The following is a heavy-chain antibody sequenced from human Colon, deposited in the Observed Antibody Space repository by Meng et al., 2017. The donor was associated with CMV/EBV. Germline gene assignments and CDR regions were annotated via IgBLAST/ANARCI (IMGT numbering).Heavy chain of an antibody. D-gene: IGHD1-14*01. J-gene: IGHJ4*02. CDR2: IYPGDSNT. Sequence: SCKASGYLFPSPWIGWLRPMPGKGLEYMGIIYPGDSNTKYSPSFQGQVSISADSSTNTAYLQWSGLKASDTAMYYCARHGSTTFDHWGQGTLVTVSS. V-gene: IGHV5-51*01. CDR1: GYLFPSPW. CDR3: ARHGSTTFDH.